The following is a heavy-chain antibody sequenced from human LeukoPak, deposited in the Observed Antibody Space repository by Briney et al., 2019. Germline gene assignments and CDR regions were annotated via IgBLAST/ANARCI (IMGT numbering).Heavy chain of an antibody. V-gene: IGHV4-39*01. Sequence: PSETLSLTCTVSGGSITDTTYFWGWIRQPPGRRLEWIGSIYSRGNTYYTPSSKSRVTLSVDTSKNQFSLKVISVTAADTAVYYCARRKVPAEIDYWGQGTLVTVSS. CDR3: ARRKVPAEIDY. D-gene: IGHD6-19*01. CDR1: GGSITDTTYF. J-gene: IGHJ4*02. CDR2: IYSRGNT.